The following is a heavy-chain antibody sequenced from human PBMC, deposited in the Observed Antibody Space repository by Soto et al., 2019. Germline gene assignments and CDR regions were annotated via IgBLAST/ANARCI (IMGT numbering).Heavy chain of an antibody. D-gene: IGHD6-6*01. CDR1: GFTFSSYG. Sequence: GSLRLSCAASGFTFSSYGMHWVRQAPGKGLEWVAVMSYDGSNKYYADSVKGRFTISRDNSKNTLYLQMNSLRAEDTAVYYCAKGSSSVYYYYYGIDVWGQGTTVTVSS. V-gene: IGHV3-30*18. J-gene: IGHJ6*02. CDR3: AKGSSSVYYYYYGIDV. CDR2: MSYDGSNK.